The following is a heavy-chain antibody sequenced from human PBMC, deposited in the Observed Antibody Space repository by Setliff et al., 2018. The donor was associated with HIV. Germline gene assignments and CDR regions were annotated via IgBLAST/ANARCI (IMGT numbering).Heavy chain of an antibody. V-gene: IGHV4-4*02. CDR3: ARVAAGTYGKGDWFDP. D-gene: IGHD3-10*01. J-gene: IGHJ5*02. CDR2: IYHSGDT. CDR1: GGSISSTNW. Sequence: LRRTLSLTCAVSGGSISSTNWWNWVRQPPGKGLEWIGEIYHSGDTNYNPSLKSRVTISVDKSKNQFSLKLTSVTAADTAVYYCARVAAGTYGKGDWFDPWGQGTQVTVSS.